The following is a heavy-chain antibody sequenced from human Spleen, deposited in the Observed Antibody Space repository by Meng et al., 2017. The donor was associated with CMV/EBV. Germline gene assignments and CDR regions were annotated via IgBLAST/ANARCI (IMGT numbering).Heavy chain of an antibody. CDR2: ISSAGTYI. D-gene: IGHD6-19*01. V-gene: IGHV3-21*05. CDR1: GFTFSSYS. CDR3: ARARGLPSGSYYFDY. J-gene: IGHJ4*02. Sequence: GGSLRLSCAASGFTFSSYSMNWVRQAPGKGLEWVSYISSAGTYIYYGNSLKGRFTISRDNAKNSLYLQMKSLRVDDTAIYYCARARGLPSGSYYFDYWGQGTLVTVSS.